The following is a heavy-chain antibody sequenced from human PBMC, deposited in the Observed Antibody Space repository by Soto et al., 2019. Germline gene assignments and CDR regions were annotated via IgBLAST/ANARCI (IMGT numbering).Heavy chain of an antibody. D-gene: IGHD3-3*01. CDR2: ISYDGSNK. Sequence: QVQLVESGGGMVQPGRSLRLSCAASGFTFSSYAMHWVRQAPGKGLEWVAVISYDGSNKYYADSVKGRFTISRDNSKNTLYLQMNSLRAEDTAVYYCARELDFWSGGGMDVWGQGTTVTVSS. V-gene: IGHV3-30-3*01. CDR3: ARELDFWSGGGMDV. J-gene: IGHJ6*02. CDR1: GFTFSSYA.